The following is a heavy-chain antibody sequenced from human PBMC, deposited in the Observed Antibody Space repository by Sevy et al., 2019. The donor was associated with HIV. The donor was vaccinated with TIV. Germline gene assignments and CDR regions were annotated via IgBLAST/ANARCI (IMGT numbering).Heavy chain of an antibody. CDR3: ARALIRYSSGTNWFDP. V-gene: IGHV1-2*02. D-gene: IGHD6-19*01. J-gene: IGHJ5*02. Sequence: ASVMVSCKASGYTFTGYYMHWVRQAPGQGLEWMGWINPNSGGTNYAQKFQGRVTMTRDTSISTAYMELSRLRSDDTAVYYCARALIRYSSGTNWFDPWGQGTLVTVSS. CDR1: GYTFTGYY. CDR2: INPNSGGT.